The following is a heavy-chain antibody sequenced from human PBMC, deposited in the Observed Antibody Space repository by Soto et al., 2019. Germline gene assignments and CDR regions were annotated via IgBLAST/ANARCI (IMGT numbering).Heavy chain of an antibody. Sequence: GGSLRLSCVASGFTFSSYSMVWVRQAPGKGLEWISYIFVSSTTIYYADSVKGRFTVSRDNAQNSLFLLMNSLRAEDTAVYYCAREPEGLDYWGPGILVTVSS. J-gene: IGHJ4*02. CDR2: IFVSSTTI. CDR1: GFTFSSYS. CDR3: AREPEGLDY. V-gene: IGHV3-48*04.